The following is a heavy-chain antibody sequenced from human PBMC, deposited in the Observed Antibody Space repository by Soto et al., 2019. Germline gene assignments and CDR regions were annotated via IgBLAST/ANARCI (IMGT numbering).Heavy chain of an antibody. V-gene: IGHV2-5*02. CDR2: IYWDDDK. D-gene: IGHD4-17*01. J-gene: IGHJ3*02. CDR1: GFSLSTSGVG. Sequence: QITLKESGPTLVKPTQTLTLTCTFSGFSLSTSGVGVGWIRQPPGKALEWLALIYWDDDKRYSPSLKSRLTITKDTSKNQVVLTMTNMDPVDTATYYCAHRMTTVTKTDAFDIWGQGTMVTVSS. CDR3: AHRMTTVTKTDAFDI.